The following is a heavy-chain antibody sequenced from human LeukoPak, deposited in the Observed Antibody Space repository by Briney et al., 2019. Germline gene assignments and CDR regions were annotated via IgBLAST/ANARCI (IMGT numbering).Heavy chain of an antibody. CDR3: ARASDTSTPDY. D-gene: IGHD5-18*01. J-gene: IGHJ4*02. CDR2: ISGSGAGT. CDR1: GFTFSGYA. V-gene: IGHV3-23*01. Sequence: PEGSLRLSCAASGFTFSGYAMNWVRQAPGKGLEWVSGISGSGAGTYYADSVKGRFTISRDNSKNTLYLQMNSLRAEDTALFYCARASDTSTPDYWGQGTLVTVSS.